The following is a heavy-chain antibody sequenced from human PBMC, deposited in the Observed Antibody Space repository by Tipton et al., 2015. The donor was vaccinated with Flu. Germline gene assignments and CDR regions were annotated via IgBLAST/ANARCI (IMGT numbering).Heavy chain of an antibody. D-gene: IGHD6-13*01. CDR3: ARILGSSWKERWFDP. CDR2: VSSDGANT. J-gene: IGHJ5*02. CDR1: GFSVTPKF. V-gene: IGHV3-33*08. Sequence: SLRLSCEASGFSVTPKFMSWVRRAPGKGLEWVAGVSSDGANTYYADSVKGRFTISRDNSNNMIYLQMTSLRAEDTATYYCARILGSSWKERWFDPWGQGTLVAVSS.